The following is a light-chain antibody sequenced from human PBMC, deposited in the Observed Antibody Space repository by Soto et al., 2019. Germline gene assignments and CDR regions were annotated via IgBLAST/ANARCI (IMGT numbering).Light chain of an antibody. CDR1: QSVGSY. Sequence: EIVLTQSPATLSLSPGEGATLSCRASQSVGSYLAWYQQKLGQAPRLLIYDASKRATGIPARFSGSGSGIDFTLTINSLEPEDFAVYYCQQRNYWPITVGQGTRLESK. J-gene: IGKJ5*01. CDR3: QQRNYWPIT. CDR2: DAS. V-gene: IGKV3-11*01.